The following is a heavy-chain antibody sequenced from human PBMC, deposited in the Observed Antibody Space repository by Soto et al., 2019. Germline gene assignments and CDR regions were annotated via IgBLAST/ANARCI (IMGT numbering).Heavy chain of an antibody. Sequence: QVQLQESGPGLVKPSGTLSLTCAVSGGSISSNKWWSWVRQPPGTGLEWIGEVYQTGDTNYNPSLKTRVTISVDKSMNQFSLKMRSVTAADTAVYYCARGASYGWFDPWGQGTRVTVSS. J-gene: IGHJ5*02. CDR2: VYQTGDT. V-gene: IGHV4-4*02. CDR1: GGSISSNKW. CDR3: ARGASYGWFDP. D-gene: IGHD1-26*01.